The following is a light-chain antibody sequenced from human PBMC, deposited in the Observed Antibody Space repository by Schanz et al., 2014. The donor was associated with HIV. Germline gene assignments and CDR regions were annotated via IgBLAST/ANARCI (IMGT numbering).Light chain of an antibody. CDR3: QQYGSSPPMYT. J-gene: IGKJ2*01. Sequence: EIVLTQSPGSLSLSPGGRATLSCGASQRLSSSYLAWYQQKRDQPPRLLIYGASTRATGIPARFSGSGSGTEFTLTISSLQSEDFAVYYCQQYGSSPPMYTFGQGTKLEIK. CDR2: GAS. CDR1: QRLSSSY. V-gene: IGKV3-20*01.